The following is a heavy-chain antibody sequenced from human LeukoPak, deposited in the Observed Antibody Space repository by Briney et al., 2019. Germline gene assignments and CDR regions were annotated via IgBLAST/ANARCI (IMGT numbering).Heavy chain of an antibody. D-gene: IGHD1-26*01. CDR2: IIPIFGTA. CDR3: ARELLRPSGSSGFDEDYFDY. CDR1: GGTFSSYA. J-gene: IGHJ4*02. Sequence: GASVKVSCKASGGTFSSYAISWVRQAPGQGLEWMGGIIPIFGTANYAQKFQGRVTITADKSTSTAYMELSSLRSEDTAVYYCARELLRPSGSSGFDEDYFDYWGQGTLVTVSS. V-gene: IGHV1-69*06.